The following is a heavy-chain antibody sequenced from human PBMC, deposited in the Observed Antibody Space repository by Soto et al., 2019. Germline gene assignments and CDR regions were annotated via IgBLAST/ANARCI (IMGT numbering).Heavy chain of an antibody. Sequence: QVQLQESGPGLVKPSGTLSLTCAISSGSITSSNWWSWVRQPPGKGLEWIGEVYNGGHANYNPSLKSRPTISVESQNQFPLRLSSVTAADSAVYFCASHLIMPGTRGFEYWGQGSLVTVSS. CDR1: SGSITSSNW. D-gene: IGHD1-26*01. CDR3: ASHLIMPGTRGFEY. V-gene: IGHV4-4*02. CDR2: VYNGGHA. J-gene: IGHJ4*02.